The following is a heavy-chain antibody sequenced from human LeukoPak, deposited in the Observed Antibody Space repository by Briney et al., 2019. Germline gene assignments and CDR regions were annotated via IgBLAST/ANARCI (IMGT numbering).Heavy chain of an antibody. CDR1: GFTFSSYA. CDR3: ARDFRSAVDGLGHAAFDI. D-gene: IGHD1-26*01. Sequence: PGGSLRLSCAASGFTFSSYAMHWVRQAPGKGLEWVAVISYDGSNKYYADSVKGRFTISRDNSKNTLYLQMNSLRAEDTAVYYCARDFRSAVDGLGHAAFDIWGQGTMVTVSS. J-gene: IGHJ3*02. V-gene: IGHV3-30-3*01. CDR2: ISYDGSNK.